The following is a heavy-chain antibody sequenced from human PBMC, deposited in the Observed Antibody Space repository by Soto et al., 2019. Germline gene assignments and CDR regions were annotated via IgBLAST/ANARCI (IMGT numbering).Heavy chain of an antibody. CDR1: GFTFSSYA. CDR2: ISGSGGST. Sequence: EVQLLESGGGLVQPGGSLRISCAASGFTFSSYAMSWVRQAPGKGMEWVSAISGSGGSTYYADSVKGRFTISRDNSKNTLYLQMHSLRDEDTAVYYCAKTRGYSYDHYFAYWGHGTLVTVSS. D-gene: IGHD5-18*01. CDR3: AKTRGYSYDHYFAY. J-gene: IGHJ4*01. V-gene: IGHV3-23*01.